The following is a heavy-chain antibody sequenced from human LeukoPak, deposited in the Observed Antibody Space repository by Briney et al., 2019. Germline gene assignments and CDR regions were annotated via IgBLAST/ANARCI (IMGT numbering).Heavy chain of an antibody. V-gene: IGHV3-23*01. D-gene: IGHD2-21*01. J-gene: IGHJ4*02. CDR3: ASDSILY. CDR2: ISGSGGST. Sequence: GGSLRLSCVASGFTFSIYGMSWVRQAPGKGLEWVSVISGSGGSTYYADSVKGRFTISRDNSKNTLYLQMNSLRAEDTAVYYCASDSILYWGQGTLVTVSS. CDR1: GFTFSIYG.